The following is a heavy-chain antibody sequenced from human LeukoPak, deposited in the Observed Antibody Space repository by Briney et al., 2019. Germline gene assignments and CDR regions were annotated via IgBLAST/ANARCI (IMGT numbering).Heavy chain of an antibody. V-gene: IGHV3-11*01. J-gene: IGHJ4*02. CDR3: ARGTFGCSGGSCYSKAYDY. CDR2: ISSSGSTI. D-gene: IGHD2-15*01. Sequence: AGGSLRLSCAASGFTFSDYYMSWIRQAPGKGLGWVSYISSSGSTIYYADSVKGRFTISRDNAKNSLYLQMNSLRAEDTAVYYCARGTFGCSGGSCYSKAYDYWGQGTLVTVSS. CDR1: GFTFSDYY.